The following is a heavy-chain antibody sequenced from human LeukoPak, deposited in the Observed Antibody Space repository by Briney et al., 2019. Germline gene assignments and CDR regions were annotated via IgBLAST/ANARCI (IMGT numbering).Heavy chain of an antibody. CDR3: ARDSFYDVYTWYFDL. Sequence: PSETLSLTCTVSGGSISSGDYYWSWIRQPPGKGLEWIGYIYYSGSTYYNPSLKSRVTISVDTSKNQFSLKLSSVTAADTAVYFCARDSFYDVYTWYFDLWGRGTLVTVSS. J-gene: IGHJ2*01. CDR2: IYYSGST. CDR1: GGSISSGDYY. D-gene: IGHD5/OR15-5a*01. V-gene: IGHV4-30-4*01.